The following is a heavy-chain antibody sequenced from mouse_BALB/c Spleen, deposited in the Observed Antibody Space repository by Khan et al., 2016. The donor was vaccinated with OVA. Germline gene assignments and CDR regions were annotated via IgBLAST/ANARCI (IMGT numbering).Heavy chain of an antibody. Sequence: EVQLVESGPGLVKPSQSLSLTCTVTGYSITSGYAWNWIRQFPGNKLEWMGYISYSGGTSYNPSLRSRISITRDTSKNQFFLQLNSVTTEDTATYYCARKNYYGYAMDYWGQGTSVTVSS. J-gene: IGHJ4*01. CDR2: ISYSGGT. CDR3: ARKNYYGYAMDY. D-gene: IGHD1-1*01. V-gene: IGHV3-2*02. CDR1: GYSITSGYA.